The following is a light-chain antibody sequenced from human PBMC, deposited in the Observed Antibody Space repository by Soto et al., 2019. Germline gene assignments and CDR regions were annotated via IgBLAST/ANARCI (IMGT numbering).Light chain of an antibody. V-gene: IGLV2-18*01. CDR2: EVR. CDR3: SLYTSDNTYV. CDR1: SSDIGTYDY. J-gene: IGLJ1*01. Sequence: QSALTQPPSASGSPGQSVTISCTGTSSDIGTYDYVSWYQHLPDKAPKLIIYEVRNRPSGVPDRFSGSKSGNTASLTISGLQTADEANYFCSLYTSDNTYVFGAGTKLTVL.